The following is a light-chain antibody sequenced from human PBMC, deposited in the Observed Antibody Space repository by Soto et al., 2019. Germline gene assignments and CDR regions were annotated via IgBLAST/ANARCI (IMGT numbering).Light chain of an antibody. J-gene: IGKJ5*01. CDR2: GAS. Sequence: DIVLTQSPGTLSLSPGERATLSCRASQSVSSSYLAWYQQKPGQAPRLLIYGASSRATGIPDRFSGSGSGTDFTLTISRLEPEDFAVYYCQQYGPSDTFGQGTRLEIK. CDR1: QSVSSSY. CDR3: QQYGPSDT. V-gene: IGKV3-20*01.